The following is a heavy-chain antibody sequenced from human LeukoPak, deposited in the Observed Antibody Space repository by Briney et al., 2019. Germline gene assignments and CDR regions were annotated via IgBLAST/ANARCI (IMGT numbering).Heavy chain of an antibody. CDR2: INHSGST. J-gene: IGHJ4*02. D-gene: IGHD3-9*01. V-gene: IGHV4-34*01. Sequence: PSETLSLTCAVYGGSFSGYYWSWIRQPPGKGLEWIGEINHSGSTNYNPSLKSRVTISVDTSKNQFSLKLCSVTAADTAVYYCARWYYDILTGPGGMDYWGQGTLVTVSS. CDR1: GGSFSGYY. CDR3: ARWYYDILTGPGGMDY.